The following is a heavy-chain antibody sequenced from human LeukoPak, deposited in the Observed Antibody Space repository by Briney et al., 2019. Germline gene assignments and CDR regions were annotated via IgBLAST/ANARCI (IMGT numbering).Heavy chain of an antibody. J-gene: IGHJ6*03. Sequence: PGGSLRLSCAASGFTFSSYAMSWVRQAPGKGLEWVSAISGSGGSTYYADSVKGRFTNSRDNSKNTLYLQMNSLRAEDTAVYYCAARGYSYGHKAYYYYYYYMDVWGKGTTVTVSS. CDR2: ISGSGGST. CDR1: GFTFSSYA. V-gene: IGHV3-23*01. D-gene: IGHD5-18*01. CDR3: AARGYSYGHKAYYYYYYYMDV.